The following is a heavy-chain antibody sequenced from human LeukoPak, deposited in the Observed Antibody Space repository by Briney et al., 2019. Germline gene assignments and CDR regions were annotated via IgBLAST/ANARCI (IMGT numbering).Heavy chain of an antibody. J-gene: IGHJ4*02. D-gene: IGHD6-19*01. CDR2: IYYSGNT. CDR1: VGSISSSNHY. CDR3: ARQEQWRRSLPAGHRQAYRYYSDY. Sequence: PSETLSLTCTVSVGSISSSNHYWGWIRQPPGKGPEWIGSIYYSGNTYYDPSLKSRVTISIDTSKSQFSLNLSSVTAADTAVYYCARQEQWRRSLPAGHRQAYRYYSDYWGQGTLVTVSS. V-gene: IGHV4-39*01.